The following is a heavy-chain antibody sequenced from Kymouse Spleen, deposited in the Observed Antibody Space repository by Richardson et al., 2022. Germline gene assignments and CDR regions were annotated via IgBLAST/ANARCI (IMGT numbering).Heavy chain of an antibody. Sequence: QVQLQQWGAGLLKPSETLSLTCAVYGGSFSGYYWSWIRQPPGKGLEWIGEINHSGSTNYNPSLKSRVTISVDTSKNQFSLKLSSVTAADTAVYYCARHEMELLAFDIWGQGTMVTVSS. CDR2: INHSGST. V-gene: IGHV4-34*01. CDR3: ARHEMELLAFDI. J-gene: IGHJ3*02. D-gene: IGHD1-7*01. CDR1: GGSFSGYY.